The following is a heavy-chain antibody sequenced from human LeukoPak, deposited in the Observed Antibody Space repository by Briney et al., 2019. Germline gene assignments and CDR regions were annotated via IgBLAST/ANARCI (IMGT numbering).Heavy chain of an antibody. Sequence: PGGSLRLSCAASGFTFSSYAMSWVRQAPGKGLEWVSAISGSGGSTYYADSVKGRFTISRDNSKNTLYLQMNSLRAEDTAVYYCAKDRNGIVVVPAAPYYFDYWGQGTLVTVSS. CDR2: ISGSGGST. CDR3: AKDRNGIVVVPAAPYYFDY. D-gene: IGHD2-2*01. V-gene: IGHV3-23*01. CDR1: GFTFSSYA. J-gene: IGHJ4*02.